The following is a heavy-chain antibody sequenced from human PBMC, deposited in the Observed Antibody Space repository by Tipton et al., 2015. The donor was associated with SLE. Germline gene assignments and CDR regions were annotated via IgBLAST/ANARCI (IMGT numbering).Heavy chain of an antibody. J-gene: IGHJ4*02. CDR3: ARGEPYGVRGATPDY. D-gene: IGHD3-10*01. CDR2: IYCSGRT. V-gene: IGHV4-59*01. Sequence: TLSLTCTVSGGSISSYYWSWIRQPPGQGLEWIGYIYCSGRTNYNPSLKSRVTISVDTSKNQFSLKLSSVTAADTAVYYCARGEPYGVRGATPDYWGQGTLVTVSS. CDR1: GGSISSYY.